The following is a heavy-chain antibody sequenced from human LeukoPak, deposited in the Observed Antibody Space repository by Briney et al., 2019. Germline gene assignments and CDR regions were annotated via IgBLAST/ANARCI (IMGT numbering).Heavy chain of an antibody. J-gene: IGHJ4*02. CDR3: ARSARSEDDDFWSGYLGN. V-gene: IGHV1-18*01. CDR2: ISAYNGNT. CDR1: GYTFTSYG. D-gene: IGHD3-3*01. Sequence: ASVKVSCKASGYTFTSYGISWVRQAPGQGLEWMGWISAYNGNTNYAQKLQGRVTMTTDTSTSTAYMELRSLRSDDTAVYYCARSARSEDDDFWSGYLGNWGQGTLVTVSS.